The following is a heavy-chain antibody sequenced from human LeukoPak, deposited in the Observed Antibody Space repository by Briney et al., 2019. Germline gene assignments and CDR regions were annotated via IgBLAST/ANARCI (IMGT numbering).Heavy chain of an antibody. V-gene: IGHV5-10-1*01. CDR1: GYSFTTYW. CDR3: AKKGGTVTYYYSAMDV. D-gene: IGHD4-11*01. J-gene: IGHJ6*04. Sequence: GESLKISCKGSGYSFTTYWINWVRQMPGKGLEWMGRIDPSDSYIKYSPSFLGLVTISADKSISTAYLQWNSLKASDTALYFCAKKGGTVTYYYSAMDVGGKGTSVTVSS. CDR2: IDPSDSYI.